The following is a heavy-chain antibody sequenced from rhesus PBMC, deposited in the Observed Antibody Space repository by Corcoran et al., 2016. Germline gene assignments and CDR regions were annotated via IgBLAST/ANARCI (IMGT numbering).Heavy chain of an antibody. J-gene: IGHJ4*01. CDR3: AREGTVSYFDH. CDR1: GGSISDNYY. CDR2: IYGSSGST. V-gene: IGHV4S9*01. D-gene: IGHD5-24*01. Sequence: QVQLQESGPGLVKPSETLSLTCAVSGGSISDNYYWNWIRQPPGKGLEWIGNIYGSSGSTYFNPSLQSRVTISKDTSKNQFSLKLRSVTAADPAVYFCAREGTVSYFDHWGQGVLVTVSS.